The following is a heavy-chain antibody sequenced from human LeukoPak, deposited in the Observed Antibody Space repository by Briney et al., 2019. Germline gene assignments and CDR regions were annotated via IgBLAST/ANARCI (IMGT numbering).Heavy chain of an antibody. J-gene: IGHJ4*02. CDR1: GFTFSSYA. Sequence: GRSLRLSCAASGFTFSSYAMHWVRQAPGKGLEWVAVISYDGSNKYYADSVKGRFTISRDNSKNTLYLQMNSLRAEDTAVYYCARDATTIVVVTAIPQYYFDYWGQGTLVTVSS. CDR3: ARDATTIVVVTAIPQYYFDY. V-gene: IGHV3-30-3*01. D-gene: IGHD2-21*02. CDR2: ISYDGSNK.